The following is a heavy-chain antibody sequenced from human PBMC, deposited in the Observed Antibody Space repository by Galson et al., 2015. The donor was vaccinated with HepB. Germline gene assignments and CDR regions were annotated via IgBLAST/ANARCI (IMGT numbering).Heavy chain of an antibody. CDR3: ARDWWGSSGPNWYFDL. V-gene: IGHV3-7*01. D-gene: IGHD6-19*01. CDR1: GFSFNSYW. CDR2: IKHDEIET. Sequence: SLRLSCAASGFSFNSYWMSWVRQAPGKGLEWVANIKHDEIETYQVDSLKGRFTISRDNAKNSVYLQMNSLRVEDTAVYYCARDWWGSSGPNWYFDLWGRGTLVTVSS. J-gene: IGHJ2*01.